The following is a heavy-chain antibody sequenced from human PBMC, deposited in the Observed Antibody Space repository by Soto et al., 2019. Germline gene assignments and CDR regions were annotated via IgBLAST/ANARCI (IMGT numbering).Heavy chain of an antibody. CDR2: IYYSGST. CDR3: ARGGASSIWLDY. V-gene: IGHV4-39*07. J-gene: IGHJ4*02. CDR1: GCSISSSSYY. Sequence: PSETLSLTCTVSGCSISSSSYYWGWIRQPPGKGLEWIGRIYYSGSTTYNPSLRSRVTISVDTSKNQFSLSLTSVTAADTAVYYCARGGASSIWLDYWGQGILVTVSS. D-gene: IGHD6-13*01.